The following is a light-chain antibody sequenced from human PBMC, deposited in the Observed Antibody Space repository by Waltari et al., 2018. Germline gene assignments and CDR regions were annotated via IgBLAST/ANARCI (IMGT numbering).Light chain of an antibody. Sequence: EIVLTQSPATLSLSPGDGATLPCRASQSVRTYLAWYQEKPGQAPRLLIYDASNRATGIPARFSGSGSGTDFTLTISGLEPEDSAVYYCQHRFNWPLTFGGGTKVEIK. J-gene: IGKJ4*01. CDR1: QSVRTY. V-gene: IGKV3-11*01. CDR3: QHRFNWPLT. CDR2: DAS.